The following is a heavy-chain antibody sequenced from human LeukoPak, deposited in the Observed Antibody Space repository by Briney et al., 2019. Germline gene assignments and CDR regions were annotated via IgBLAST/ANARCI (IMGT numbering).Heavy chain of an antibody. CDR3: AKDGGEYYDILTGYYPRLYYMDV. Sequence: PGGSPRLSCVASGFTFSTYGMSWVRQAPGKGLEWVSAISGSGGSTYYADSVKGRFTISRDNSKNTLYLQMNSLRAEDTAVYYCAKDGGEYYDILTGYYPRLYYMDVWGKGTTVTISS. V-gene: IGHV3-23*01. CDR2: ISGSGGST. D-gene: IGHD3-9*01. CDR1: GFTFSTYG. J-gene: IGHJ6*03.